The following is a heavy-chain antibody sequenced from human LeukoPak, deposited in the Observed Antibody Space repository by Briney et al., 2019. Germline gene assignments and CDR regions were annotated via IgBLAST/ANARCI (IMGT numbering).Heavy chain of an antibody. CDR3: ARGNQPPQYYYYYCYMDV. J-gene: IGHJ6*03. CDR1: GYTFTSYD. D-gene: IGHD1-14*01. V-gene: IGHV1-8*03. CDR2: MNPNSGNT. Sequence: ASVTVSCKASGYTFTSYDINWVRQATAQGIEWMGWMNPNSGNTGYAQKSQGRVTITRNTSISTAYMELSSLRSEDTAVYYCARGNQPPQYYYYYCYMDVWGKGTTVTVSS.